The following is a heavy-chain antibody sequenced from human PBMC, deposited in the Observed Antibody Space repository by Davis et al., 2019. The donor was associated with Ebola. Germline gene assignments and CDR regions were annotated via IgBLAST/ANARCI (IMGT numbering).Heavy chain of an antibody. CDR1: GGSISSYY. CDR3: AAISSGYSLDY. CDR2: IYYSGST. J-gene: IGHJ4*02. D-gene: IGHD3-22*01. V-gene: IGHV4-59*12. Sequence: MPSETLSLTCTVSGGSISSYYWSWIRQPPGKGLEWIGYIYYSGSTNYNPSLKSRVTISVDTSKNQFSLKLTSVTAADTAAYYCAAISSGYSLDYWGQGTLVTVSS.